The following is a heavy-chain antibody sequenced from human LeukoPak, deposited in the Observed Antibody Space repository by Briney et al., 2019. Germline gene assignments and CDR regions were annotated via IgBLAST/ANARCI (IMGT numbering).Heavy chain of an antibody. CDR2: ISYSGST. CDR1: GGSISSSSYY. J-gene: IGHJ2*01. Sequence: SEALSLTCTVSGGSISSSSYYWGWIRQPRGKGLEWIGSISYSGSTYYNPSLKSRVTISVDTSKNQFSLKLNSVTAADTAVYYCARPGALYWYFDLWGRGTLVTVSS. CDR3: ARPGALYWYFDL. V-gene: IGHV4-39*01. D-gene: IGHD1-26*01.